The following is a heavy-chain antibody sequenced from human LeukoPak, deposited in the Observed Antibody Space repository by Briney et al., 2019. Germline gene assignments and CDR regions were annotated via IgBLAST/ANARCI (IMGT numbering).Heavy chain of an antibody. CDR3: AKTGLYSSSSRGYFDY. J-gene: IGHJ4*02. CDR2: ISGSGGST. D-gene: IGHD6-6*01. V-gene: IGHV3-23*01. CDR1: GFTFSTYA. Sequence: GGSLRLSCAASGFTFSTYAMTWVRQAPGKGLEWVSAISGSGGSTYYARSVKGRFTISRDNSKNTLYLQMNNLRAEDKAIYYCAKTGLYSSSSRGYFDYWGQGTLVTVSS.